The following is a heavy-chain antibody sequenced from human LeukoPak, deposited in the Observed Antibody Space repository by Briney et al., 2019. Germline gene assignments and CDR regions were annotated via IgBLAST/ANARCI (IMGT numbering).Heavy chain of an antibody. J-gene: IGHJ4*02. CDR3: AKDSGSSTYDY. V-gene: IGHV3-15*05. CDR1: GFIFSNAW. CDR2: IKTKNDGGTT. D-gene: IGHD3-10*01. Sequence: GGSLRLSCAATGFIFSNAWMSWVRQTPGKGLEWVGLIKTKNDGGTTDYGAPVKGRFTISRDDSRNTLYLQMNSVRADDTAVYYCAKDSGSSTYDYWGQGTLVTVSS.